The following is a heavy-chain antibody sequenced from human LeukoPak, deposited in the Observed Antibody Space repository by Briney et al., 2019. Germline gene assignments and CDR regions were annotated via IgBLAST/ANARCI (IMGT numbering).Heavy chain of an antibody. V-gene: IGHV3-30*02. Sequence: GGSLRLSCAASGFTFSSYGMHWVRQAPGKGLEWVAFIRYDGSNKYYADSVKGRFTISRDNSKNTLYLQMNSLRAEDTAVYYCARGKHDQLLWFYWGQGTLGTVSS. D-gene: IGHD2-2*01. CDR2: IRYDGSNK. CDR3: ARGKHDQLLWFY. CDR1: GFTFSSYG. J-gene: IGHJ4*02.